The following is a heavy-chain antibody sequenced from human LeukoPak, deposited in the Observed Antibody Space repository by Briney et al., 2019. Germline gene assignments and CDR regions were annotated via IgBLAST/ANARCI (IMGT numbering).Heavy chain of an antibody. V-gene: IGHV3-30*04. Sequence: GGSLRLSCAASGFTFSSYAMHWVRQAPGKGLEWVAVISYDGGNKYYADSVKGRFTISRDNSKNTLYLQMNSLRAEDTAVYYCASGYCSSTSCYPYYYGMDVWGKGTTVTVSS. D-gene: IGHD2-2*03. J-gene: IGHJ6*04. CDR3: ASGYCSSTSCYPYYYGMDV. CDR1: GFTFSSYA. CDR2: ISYDGGNK.